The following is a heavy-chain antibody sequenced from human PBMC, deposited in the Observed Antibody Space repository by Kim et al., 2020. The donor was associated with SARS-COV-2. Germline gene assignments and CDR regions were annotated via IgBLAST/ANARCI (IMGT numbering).Heavy chain of an antibody. CDR2: ISSSNYI. J-gene: IGHJ4*02. CDR3: ARTAGSGSY. V-gene: IGHV3-21*01. CDR1: GFIFSSYT. Sequence: EGSLRLSYAASGFIFSSYTMNWVRQAPGKGLEWVPSISSSNYIHYADSVKGRFTISRDNAENSLYLQMNSLRAEDTAVYYCARTAGSGSYWGQGTLVTVSS. D-gene: IGHD1-26*01.